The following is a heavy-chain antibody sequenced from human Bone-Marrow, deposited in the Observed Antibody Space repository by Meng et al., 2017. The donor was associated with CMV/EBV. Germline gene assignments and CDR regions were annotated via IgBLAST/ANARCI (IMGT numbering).Heavy chain of an antibody. D-gene: IGHD6-13*01. Sequence: SVKVSCKASGGTFSSFAITWVRQAPGQGLEWMGGIIPIFGTANYAQKFQGRVTITTDESTSTAYMELSSLRSEDTAVYYCAREAAAGVGYFDYWGRGTLVTVPS. CDR3: AREAAAGVGYFDY. J-gene: IGHJ4*02. V-gene: IGHV1-69*05. CDR2: IIPIFGTA. CDR1: GGTFSSFA.